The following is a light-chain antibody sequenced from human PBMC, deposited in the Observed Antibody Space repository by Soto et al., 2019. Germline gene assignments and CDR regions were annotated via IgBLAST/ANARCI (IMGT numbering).Light chain of an antibody. V-gene: IGLV1-40*01. Sequence: QSVLTQPPSVSGAPGQRVTISCTGSNSNIGAVYDVHGYQQLPGTAPKLLIYGHSNRPSGVPDRFSGSKSGTSASLAITGLQAEDEADYYCKSYDSSLRTYVFGTGTKVTVL. CDR3: KSYDSSLRTYV. J-gene: IGLJ1*01. CDR1: NSNIGAVYD. CDR2: GHS.